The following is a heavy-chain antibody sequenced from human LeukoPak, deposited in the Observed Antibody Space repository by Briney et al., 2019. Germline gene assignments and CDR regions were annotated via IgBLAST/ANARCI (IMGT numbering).Heavy chain of an antibody. J-gene: IGHJ4*02. D-gene: IGHD6-19*01. CDR3: ARGGVAVAGILSY. V-gene: IGHV3-7*01. Sequence: KAGGSLRLSCAASGFTFSTYWMSWVRQAPGEGLEWVANIKQDGGEQSYVDSVKGRFAISRDNAKNSLYLQMNSLRAEDTAVYYCARGGVAVAGILSYWGQGTLVTVSS. CDR1: GFTFSTYW. CDR2: IKQDGGEQ.